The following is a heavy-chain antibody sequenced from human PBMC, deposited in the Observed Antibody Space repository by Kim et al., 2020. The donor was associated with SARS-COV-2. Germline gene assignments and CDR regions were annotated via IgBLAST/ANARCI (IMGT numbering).Heavy chain of an antibody. CDR1: GGSISSGGYY. J-gene: IGHJ4*02. CDR2: IYYSGST. CDR3: ARVTGELRYYFDY. D-gene: IGHD1-26*01. Sequence: SETLSLTCTVSGGSISSGGYYWSWIRQHPGKGLEWIGYIYYSGSTYYNPSLKSRVTISVDTSKNQFSLKLSSVTAADTAVYYCARVTGELRYYFDYWGQGTLVTVSS. V-gene: IGHV4-31*03.